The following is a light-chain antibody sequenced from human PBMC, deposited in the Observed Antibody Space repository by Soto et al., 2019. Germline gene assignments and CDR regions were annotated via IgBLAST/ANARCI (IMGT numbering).Light chain of an antibody. CDR3: QEYKSYST. J-gene: IGKJ2*01. Sequence: DIQMTQSPSTLSASVGDRVTITCRASQSISSWLAWYQQKPGKAPKLLIYKASSLESGVPSRFSGSGSGTEFTLTISSLQPDDFAPYYCQEYKSYSTFGQGTKLEIK. CDR2: KAS. CDR1: QSISSW. V-gene: IGKV1-5*03.